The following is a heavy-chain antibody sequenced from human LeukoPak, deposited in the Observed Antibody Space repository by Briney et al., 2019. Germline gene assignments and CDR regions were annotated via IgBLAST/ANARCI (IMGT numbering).Heavy chain of an antibody. CDR3: AKGYAVAGTQAFDY. D-gene: IGHD6-19*01. Sequence: GGSLRLSCAASGFTFSSYSMNWVRQAPGKGLEWVSSISSSSSYIYYADSVKGRFTISRDNAKNSLHLQMNSLRAEDTAVYYCAKGYAVAGTQAFDYWGQGTLVTVSS. J-gene: IGHJ4*02. V-gene: IGHV3-21*01. CDR1: GFTFSSYS. CDR2: ISSSSSYI.